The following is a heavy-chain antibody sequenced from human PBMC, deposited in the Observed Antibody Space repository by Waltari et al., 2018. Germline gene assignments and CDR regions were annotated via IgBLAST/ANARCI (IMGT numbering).Heavy chain of an antibody. V-gene: IGHV3-23*01. CDR2: ISVSDAT. J-gene: IGHJ1*01. CDR1: GFTSVTHA. D-gene: IGHD1-20*01. Sequence: EVQLLESGGGLVQPGGSLRLSCQASGFTSVTHALNWVRQAPGKGLEWVSSISVSDATYYADSVKGRFTIPRDYSDNTVYLKMDSLRADDTAVYFCANPFYNGADPLHSWGQGTPVTVSS. CDR3: ANPFYNGADPLHS.